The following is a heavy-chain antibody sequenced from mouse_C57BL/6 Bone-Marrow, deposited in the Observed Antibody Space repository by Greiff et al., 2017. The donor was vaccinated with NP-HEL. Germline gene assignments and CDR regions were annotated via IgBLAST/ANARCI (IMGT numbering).Heavy chain of an antibody. Sequence: QRPGQGLEWIGDIYPGSGSTNYNEKFKSKATLTVDTSSSTAYMQLSSLTSEDSAVYYCARPVVAKDWYFDVWGTGTTVTVSS. CDR3: ARPVVAKDWYFDV. V-gene: IGHV1-55*01. CDR2: IYPGSGST. J-gene: IGHJ1*03. D-gene: IGHD1-1*01.